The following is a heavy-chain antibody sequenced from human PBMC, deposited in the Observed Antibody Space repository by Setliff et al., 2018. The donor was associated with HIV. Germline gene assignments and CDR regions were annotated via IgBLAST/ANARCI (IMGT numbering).Heavy chain of an antibody. CDR2: VYFFGST. D-gene: IGHD3-22*01. V-gene: IGHV4-39*07. CDR1: GGSISSSTYY. CDR3: ASGYLHSGYFDL. J-gene: IGHJ2*01. Sequence: KPSETLSLTCAVYGGSISSSTYYWGWVRQPPGKGLEWIGSVYFFGSTYYNPSLKSRVTISVDTSKNQFSLKLSSVTATDTAVYYCASGYLHSGYFDLWGRGTLVTVSS.